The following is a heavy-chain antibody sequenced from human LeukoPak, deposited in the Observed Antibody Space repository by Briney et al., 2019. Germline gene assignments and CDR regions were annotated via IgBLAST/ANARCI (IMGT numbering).Heavy chain of an antibody. J-gene: IGHJ4*02. D-gene: IGHD3-22*01. Sequence: RGGSLRLSCAASGFTFSSYSMNWVRQAPGKGLEWVSSISSSSSYIYYADSVKGRFTISRDNAKNSLYLQMNILRAEDTAVYYCARDYYDSSNMVPCYYWGQGTLVTVSS. CDR3: ARDYYDSSNMVPCYY. CDR2: ISSSSSYI. V-gene: IGHV3-21*01. CDR1: GFTFSSYS.